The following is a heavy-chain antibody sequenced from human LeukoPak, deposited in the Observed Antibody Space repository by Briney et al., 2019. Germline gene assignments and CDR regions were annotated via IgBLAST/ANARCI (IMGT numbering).Heavy chain of an antibody. CDR3: ARAEWLVVGYYYYMDV. V-gene: IGHV1-8*01. CDR2: IDPNSGDT. Sequence: ASVTVSCKASGYTFSSYDINWVRQAPGQGLEWMGWIDPNSGDTSYAQKYQGRVTMTRNTSINTAYMALSSLTSDDTAVYYCARAEWLVVGYYYYMDVWGKGTTVTVSS. D-gene: IGHD6-19*01. J-gene: IGHJ6*03. CDR1: GYTFSSYD.